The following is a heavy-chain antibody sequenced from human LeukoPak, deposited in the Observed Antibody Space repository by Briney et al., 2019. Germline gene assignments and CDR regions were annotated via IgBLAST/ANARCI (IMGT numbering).Heavy chain of an antibody. Sequence: KPSETLSLTCAAYGGSFSGYYWSWIRQPPGKGLEWIGEINHSGSTNYNPSLKSRVTISVDTSKNQFSLKLSSVTAADTAVYYCARENPSYYYDSSGYYYGGYGMDVWGQGTTVTVSS. CDR2: INHSGST. V-gene: IGHV4-34*01. D-gene: IGHD3-22*01. J-gene: IGHJ6*02. CDR3: ARENPSYYYDSSGYYYGGYGMDV. CDR1: GGSFSGYY.